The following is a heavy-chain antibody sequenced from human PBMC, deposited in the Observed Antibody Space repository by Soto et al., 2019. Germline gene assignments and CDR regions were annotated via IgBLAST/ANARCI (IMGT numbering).Heavy chain of an antibody. CDR2: IIVGSGNT. Sequence: QMQVLQSGPEVKKPGTSVKVSCKTSGFTFSNSAVQWVRQARGQRLEWIGWIIVGSGNTKYLQNLQGRITIXTDXSXTTAYMELSSLTSEDTAVYYCAAEIYSGGNCCHFDYWGQGTLVTVSS. D-gene: IGHD2-21*02. J-gene: IGHJ4*02. CDR1: GFTFSNSA. V-gene: IGHV1-58*01. CDR3: AAEIYSGGNCCHFDY.